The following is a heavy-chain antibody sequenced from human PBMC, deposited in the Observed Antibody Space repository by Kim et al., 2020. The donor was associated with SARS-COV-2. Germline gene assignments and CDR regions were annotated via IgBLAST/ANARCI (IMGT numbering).Heavy chain of an antibody. Sequence: GGSLRLSCAASGFIFRNFGIHWVRQAPGKGLEWVAFISNDGTFTTYADSVKGRFTISRDYGENTVYLQMDSLFAGDTALYYCARPSSSYFDFWGQGTLVT. V-gene: IGHV3-33*01. J-gene: IGHJ4*02. CDR3: ARPSSSYFDF. D-gene: IGHD2-21*01. CDR2: ISNDGTFT. CDR1: GFIFRNFG.